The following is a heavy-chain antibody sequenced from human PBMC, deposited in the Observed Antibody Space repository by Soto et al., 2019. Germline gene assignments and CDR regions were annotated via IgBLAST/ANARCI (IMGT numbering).Heavy chain of an antibody. V-gene: IGHV1-46*01. Sequence: ASVKVSCKASGYTFTSYYMHWVRQAPGQGLEWMGIINPSGGSTSYAQKFQGRVTMTRDTSTSTVYMELSSLRSEDTAVYYCARDTRIWSGYDSYYYYGMEVWGQGTTVTVSS. CDR2: INPSGGST. CDR1: GYTFTSYY. J-gene: IGHJ6*01. CDR3: ARDTRIWSGYDSYYYYGMEV. D-gene: IGHD5-12*01.